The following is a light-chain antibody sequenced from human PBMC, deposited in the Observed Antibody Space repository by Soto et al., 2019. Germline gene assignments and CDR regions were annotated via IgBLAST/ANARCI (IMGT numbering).Light chain of an antibody. CDR2: GAS. Sequence: EIVLTQSPGTLSLSPGERATLSCRASQSISSSFLAWYQQKPGQAPRLLIYGASSRATGIPDRFSGSGSGTDFTLTSSRLEPEDFAVFYCQQYDSSPWTFGQGTKEEIK. CDR3: QQYDSSPWT. J-gene: IGKJ1*01. V-gene: IGKV3-20*01. CDR1: QSISSSF.